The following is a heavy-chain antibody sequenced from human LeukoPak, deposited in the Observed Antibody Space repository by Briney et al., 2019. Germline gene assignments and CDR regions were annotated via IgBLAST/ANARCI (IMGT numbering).Heavy chain of an antibody. J-gene: IGHJ4*02. D-gene: IGHD6-19*01. CDR3: AREEWLVGGNFDY. CDR1: GYTFTSYD. Sequence: ASVKVSCKGSGYTFTSYDINWVRQATGQGLEWMGWMNPNSGNTGYAQKFQGRVTMTRNTSISTAYMELSSLRSEDTAVYYCAREEWLVGGNFDYWGQGTLVTVSS. CDR2: MNPNSGNT. V-gene: IGHV1-8*01.